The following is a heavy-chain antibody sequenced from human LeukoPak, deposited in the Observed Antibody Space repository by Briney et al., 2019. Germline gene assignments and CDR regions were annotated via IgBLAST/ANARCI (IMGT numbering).Heavy chain of an antibody. CDR2: IDTDSTYI. V-gene: IGHV3-21*01. CDR3: ARGSGYDLGY. Sequence: GGSLRLSCAASGFTFSNYDMNWVRQSPGKGLEWVSSIDTDSTYIHYADSVKGRFTISRDNAKNSLYLQMNSLRAEDTAVYYCARGSGYDLGYWGQGTLVTVSS. J-gene: IGHJ4*02. D-gene: IGHD5-12*01. CDR1: GFTFSNYD.